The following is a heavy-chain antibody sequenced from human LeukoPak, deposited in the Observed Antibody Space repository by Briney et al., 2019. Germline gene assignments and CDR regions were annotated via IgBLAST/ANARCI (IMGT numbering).Heavy chain of an antibody. Sequence: ASVKVSCKASGYTFTGYYMHWVRQAPGQGLEWMGWINPNSGGTNYAQKFQGRVTMTRDTSISTAYMELSRLRSDDTAVYYCASRHCSSTSCLLNDAFDIWGQGTMVTVSS. J-gene: IGHJ3*02. CDR3: ASRHCSSTSCLLNDAFDI. V-gene: IGHV1-2*02. D-gene: IGHD2-2*01. CDR1: GYTFTGYY. CDR2: INPNSGGT.